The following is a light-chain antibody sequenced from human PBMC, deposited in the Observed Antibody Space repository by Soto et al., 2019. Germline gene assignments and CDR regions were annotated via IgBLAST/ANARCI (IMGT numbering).Light chain of an antibody. V-gene: IGLV2-8*01. CDR3: SSYAGSKNLV. J-gene: IGLJ2*01. CDR1: RSDVGGYNS. CDR2: ELG. Sequence: QSALTQPPSASGSPGQSVTISCTGTRSDVGGYNSVSWYQQHPGKAPKLMIYELGKRPSGVPDRFSASKSDNTASLTVSGRQAEDEADYYCSSYAGSKNLVFGGGPQLTVL.